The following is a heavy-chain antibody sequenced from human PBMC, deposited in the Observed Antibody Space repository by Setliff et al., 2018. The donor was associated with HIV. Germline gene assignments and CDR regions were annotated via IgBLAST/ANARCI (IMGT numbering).Heavy chain of an antibody. D-gene: IGHD4-17*01. J-gene: IGHJ4*02. V-gene: IGHV5-10-1*01. CDR2: IDPSNSNT. CDR3: ARGFYGDYYFDY. Sequence: PGESLKISCQASGYSFTSYWINWVRQMPGKGLEWMGRIDPSNSNTNYSPSFQGHVTISADKSISTAYLQWSSLKASDTAMYYCARGFYGDYYFDYWGQGTLVTVSS. CDR1: GYSFTSYW.